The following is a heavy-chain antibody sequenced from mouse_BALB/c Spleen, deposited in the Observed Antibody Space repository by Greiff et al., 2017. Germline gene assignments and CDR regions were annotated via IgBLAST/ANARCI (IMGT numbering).Heavy chain of an antibody. J-gene: IGHJ2*01. CDR3: ARVTTAHYFDY. CDR1: GFTFSSYG. V-gene: IGHV5-6*01. CDR2: ISSGGSYT. D-gene: IGHD1-2*01. Sequence: EVQVVESGGDLVKPGGSLKLSCAASGFTFSSYGMSWVRQTPDKRLEWVATISSGGSYTYYPDSVKGRFTISRDNAKNTLYLQMSSLKSEDTAMYYCARVTTAHYFDYWGQGTTLTVSS.